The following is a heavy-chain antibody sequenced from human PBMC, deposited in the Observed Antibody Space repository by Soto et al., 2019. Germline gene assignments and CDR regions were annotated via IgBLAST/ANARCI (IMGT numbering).Heavy chain of an antibody. V-gene: IGHV4-59*08. J-gene: IGHJ4*02. Sequence: QVQLQESGPGLVKPSETLSLTCTVSGGSINSYYWSWIRQPPGKGLEWIGYIYYSGSTNYNPSLKSRVTISVDTSKNQFSLKLSSVTAADTAVYYCARRWGPGLDYWGQGTLVTVSS. CDR3: ARRWGPGLDY. D-gene: IGHD7-27*01. CDR1: GGSINSYY. CDR2: IYYSGST.